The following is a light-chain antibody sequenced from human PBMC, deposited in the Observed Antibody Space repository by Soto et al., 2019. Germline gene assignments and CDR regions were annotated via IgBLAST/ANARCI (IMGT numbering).Light chain of an antibody. Sequence: DVSMNESPSSLSPSEGDRVSITCRASQGISNYLAWYQQKPGKVPKLLIYAASTLQSGVPSRFSGSGSGTDFTLTISSLQPEDVATYYCQKYNSAPWTFGQGTKVDI. J-gene: IGKJ1*01. V-gene: IGKV1-27*01. CDR2: AAS. CDR1: QGISNY. CDR3: QKYNSAPWT.